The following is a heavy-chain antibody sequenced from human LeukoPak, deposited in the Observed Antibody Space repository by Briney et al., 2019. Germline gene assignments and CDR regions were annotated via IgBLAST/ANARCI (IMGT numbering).Heavy chain of an antibody. Sequence: ASVKVSCKASGYTFTSYFMHWVRQAPGQRLEWMGIINPSGGSTSYAQKFQDRVTMTRDTSTGTVYMELSSLRSEDTAIYYCARTLNYDFWSGYGLYWYFDLWGRGTLVTVSS. D-gene: IGHD3-3*01. CDR1: GYTFTSYF. V-gene: IGHV1-46*01. CDR2: INPSGGST. J-gene: IGHJ2*01. CDR3: ARTLNYDFWSGYGLYWYFDL.